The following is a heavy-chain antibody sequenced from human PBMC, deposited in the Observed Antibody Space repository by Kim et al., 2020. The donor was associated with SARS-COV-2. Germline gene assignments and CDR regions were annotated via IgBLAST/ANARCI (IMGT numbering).Heavy chain of an antibody. D-gene: IGHD6-13*01. CDR3: ARSYSSSRYLKDFDY. J-gene: IGHJ4*02. V-gene: IGHV1-8*01. Sequence: QKFQGRVTMTRNTSISTAYMELSSLRSEDTAVYYCARSYSSSRYLKDFDYWGQGTLVTVSS.